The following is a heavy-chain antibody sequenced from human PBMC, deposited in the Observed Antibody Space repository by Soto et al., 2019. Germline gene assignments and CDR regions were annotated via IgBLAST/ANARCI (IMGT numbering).Heavy chain of an antibody. D-gene: IGHD3-22*01. V-gene: IGHV1-18*01. Sequence: QVKLVQSGTEVKKPGASMKVSCKASGYSFATYGISWVRQAPGQGLEWMGWISAYNGNTNYDQKLQDRIIMTTDTSTSTDYLELRSLRSDDTAVYYCARAGQYYDSSGYADWGQGTLVTVSS. J-gene: IGHJ4*02. CDR2: ISAYNGNT. CDR1: GYSFATYG. CDR3: ARAGQYYDSSGYAD.